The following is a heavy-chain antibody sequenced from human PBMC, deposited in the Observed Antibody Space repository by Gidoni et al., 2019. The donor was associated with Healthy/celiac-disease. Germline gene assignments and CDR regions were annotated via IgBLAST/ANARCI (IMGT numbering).Heavy chain of an antibody. CDR1: GFTFDDYA. D-gene: IGHD5-12*01. CDR2: ISWDGGST. Sequence: EVQLVESGGVVVQPGGSLRLSCAASGFTFDDYAMHWVRQAPGKGLEWVSLISWDGGSTYYADSVKGRFTISRDNSKNSLYLQMNSLRAEDTALYYCAKDIAGYNSPDDTFDIWGQGTMVTVSS. V-gene: IGHV3-43D*03. CDR3: AKDIAGYNSPDDTFDI. J-gene: IGHJ3*02.